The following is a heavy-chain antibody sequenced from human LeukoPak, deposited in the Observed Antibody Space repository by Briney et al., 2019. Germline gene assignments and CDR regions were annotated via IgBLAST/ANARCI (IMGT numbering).Heavy chain of an antibody. CDR3: AREYCGGVSCYSGWFDP. CDR2: IYSGGST. CDR1: GFTVSSNY. J-gene: IGHJ5*02. V-gene: IGHV3-53*01. Sequence: GGSLRLSCAASGFTVSSNYMSWVRQAPGKGLEWVSVIYSGGSTYYADSVKGRFTISRDNSKNMLYLQMNSLRAEDTAVYYCAREYCGGVSCYSGWFDPWGQGTLVTVSS. D-gene: IGHD2-15*01.